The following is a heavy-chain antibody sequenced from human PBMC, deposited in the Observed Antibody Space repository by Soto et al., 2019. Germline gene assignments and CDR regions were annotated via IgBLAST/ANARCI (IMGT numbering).Heavy chain of an antibody. D-gene: IGHD1-7*01. V-gene: IGHV1-18*01. CDR1: GYTFTSDG. CDR2: ISAYNGNT. J-gene: IGHJ6*02. Sequence: QVQLVQSGAEVKKPGASVKVSCKASGYTFTSDGISWVRQAPGQGREWMGWISAYNGNTNYAQKLQGRVTMTTDTSTSTAYMELRSLRSDDTAVYSCARGNWNYIFGLLDYYYGMDVWGQGTTVTVSS. CDR3: ARGNWNYIFGLLDYYYGMDV.